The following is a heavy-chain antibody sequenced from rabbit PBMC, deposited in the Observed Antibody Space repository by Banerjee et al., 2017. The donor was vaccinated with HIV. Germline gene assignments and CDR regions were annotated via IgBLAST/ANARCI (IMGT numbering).Heavy chain of an antibody. J-gene: IGHJ4*01. CDR2: IDTGSSGNT. CDR3: ARDTYAGAKL. Sequence: QEQLEESGGDLVKPEGSLTLTCTASGFSFSSDYWMCWVRQAPGKGLEWIACIDTGSSGNTWYASWAKGRFTISKTSSTTVTLQMTSLTAADTATYFCARDTYAGAKLWGPGTLVTVS. CDR1: GFSFSSDYW. D-gene: IGHD4-2*01. V-gene: IGHV1S45*01.